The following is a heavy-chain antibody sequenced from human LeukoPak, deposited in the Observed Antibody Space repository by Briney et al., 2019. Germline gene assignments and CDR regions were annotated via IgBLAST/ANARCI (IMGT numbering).Heavy chain of an antibody. CDR2: IYYSGST. CDR1: GGSISSYY. Sequence: PSETLSLTCTVSGGSISSYYWSWIRQPPGKGLEWIGYIYYSGSTNYNPSLKSRVTIYIDTSKNQFSLNLSSVTAADTAVYYCAKSGGSGLIGYWGQGTLVTVSS. D-gene: IGHD1-26*01. V-gene: IGHV4-59*08. J-gene: IGHJ4*02. CDR3: AKSGGSGLIGY.